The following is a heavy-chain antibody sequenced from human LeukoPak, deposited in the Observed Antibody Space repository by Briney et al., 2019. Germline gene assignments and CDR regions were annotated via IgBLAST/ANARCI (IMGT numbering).Heavy chain of an antibody. D-gene: IGHD6-13*01. CDR1: GFTFSSYA. Sequence: AGGSLRLSCAASGFTFSSYAMSWVRQAPGKGLEWVSAISGSGGSTYYADSVKGRFTISRDNSKNTLYLQMNSLRAEDTAVYYCAKWSAAGIGSYYYYYGMDVWGQGTTVTVSS. J-gene: IGHJ6*02. CDR3: AKWSAAGIGSYYYYYGMDV. CDR2: ISGSGGST. V-gene: IGHV3-23*01.